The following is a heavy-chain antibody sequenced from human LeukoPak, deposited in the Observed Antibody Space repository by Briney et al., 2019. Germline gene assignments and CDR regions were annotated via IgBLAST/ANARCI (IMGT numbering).Heavy chain of an antibody. V-gene: IGHV3-66*01. CDR1: GFSVNNNY. CDR2: IYSIGIT. D-gene: IGHD5-24*01. Sequence: GGSLRLSCAVFGFSVNNNYMSWVRQAPGKGLGWVSVIYSIGITFYADSVKGRFIISRDNSKNSLHLQMNSLRAEDTAVYYCTRGGEMATIGNAFDIWGQGTMVSVSS. J-gene: IGHJ3*02. CDR3: TRGGEMATIGNAFDI.